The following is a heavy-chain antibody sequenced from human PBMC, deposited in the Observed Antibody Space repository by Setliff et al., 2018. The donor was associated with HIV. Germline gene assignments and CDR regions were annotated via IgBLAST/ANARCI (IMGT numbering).Heavy chain of an antibody. Sequence: ASVKVSCKASGYIFTSYLISWVRQAPGHGLEWMGWISASNGDTNYAQKFQGRVTMTTDTSTTTAYMELKSLRSDDTAVYYCARMGSGWFIGLDPWGQGSLVTVSS. CDR1: GYIFTSYL. CDR2: ISASNGDT. J-gene: IGHJ5*02. V-gene: IGHV1-18*01. D-gene: IGHD6-19*01. CDR3: ARMGSGWFIGLDP.